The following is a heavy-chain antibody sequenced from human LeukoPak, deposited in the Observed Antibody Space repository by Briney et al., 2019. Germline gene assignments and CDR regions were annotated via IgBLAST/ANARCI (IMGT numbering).Heavy chain of an antibody. Sequence: GASVKVSCKASGYTFTGYYMHWVRQAPGQGLEWMGWINPNSGGTNYAQKFQGRVTMTRDTSISTAYMELSRLRSDDTAVYYCARRAMATTNPFDYWGQGTLVTVSS. V-gene: IGHV1-2*02. CDR3: ARRAMATTNPFDY. J-gene: IGHJ4*02. CDR1: GYTFTGYY. CDR2: INPNSGGT. D-gene: IGHD5-24*01.